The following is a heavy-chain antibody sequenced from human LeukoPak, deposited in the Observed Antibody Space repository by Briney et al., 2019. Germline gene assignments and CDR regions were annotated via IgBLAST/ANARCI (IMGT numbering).Heavy chain of an antibody. V-gene: IGHV3-48*04. Sequence: GGSLRLSCAASGFTFSSYSMNWVRQAPGKGLEWVSYISSSSSTIYYADSVKGRFTISRDNAKNSLYLQMNSLRAEDTAVYYCARVELGPYGSGSSYWGQGTLVTVSS. CDR3: ARVELGPYGSGSSY. J-gene: IGHJ4*02. CDR1: GFTFSSYS. CDR2: ISSSSSTI. D-gene: IGHD3-10*01.